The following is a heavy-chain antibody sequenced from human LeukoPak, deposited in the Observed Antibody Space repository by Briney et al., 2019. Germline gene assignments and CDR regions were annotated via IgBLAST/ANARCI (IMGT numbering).Heavy chain of an antibody. D-gene: IGHD3-22*01. Sequence: GWSLRLSCAVSGITLSNYGMSWVRQALGKGLEWVAGISDRGGRTNYADSVKGRFTISRDNPRNTLYLQMNSLSAEDKAVYFCEKRGVVIRVILVGFHKEAYYFDSWGQGALVTVS. CDR2: ISDRGGRT. CDR1: GITLSNYG. J-gene: IGHJ4*02. V-gene: IGHV3-23*01. CDR3: EKRGVVIRVILVGFHKEAYYFDS.